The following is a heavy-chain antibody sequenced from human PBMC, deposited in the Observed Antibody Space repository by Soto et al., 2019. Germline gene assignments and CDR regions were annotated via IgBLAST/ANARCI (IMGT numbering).Heavy chain of an antibody. CDR2: INHSGSS. D-gene: IGHD4-4*01. CDR1: VVSFSGHY. V-gene: IGHV4-34*01. CDR3: ARGLQSVYYYGMDV. J-gene: IGHJ6*02. Sequence: PSETLSLTCAVYVVSFSGHYWSWIRQPPGKGLEWIGEINHSGSSNYNPSLKSRVSISVDTSKKQFSLKLSSVTAADTAVYYCARGLQSVYYYGMDVWGQGNTVTVSS.